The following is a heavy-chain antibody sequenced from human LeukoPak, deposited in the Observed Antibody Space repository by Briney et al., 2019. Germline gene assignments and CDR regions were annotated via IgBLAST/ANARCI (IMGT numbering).Heavy chain of an antibody. CDR1: GLTFSSYW. CDR2: IKQDGSEK. CDR3: ASDKIVGATKFDY. V-gene: IGHV3-7*01. Sequence: PGGSLRLPCAASGLTFSSYWMSWVRQAPGKGLEWVANIKQDGSEKYYVDSVKGRFTISRDNVKNSLYLQMNSLRAEDTAVYYCASDKIVGATKFDYWGQGTLVTVSS. J-gene: IGHJ4*02. D-gene: IGHD1-26*01.